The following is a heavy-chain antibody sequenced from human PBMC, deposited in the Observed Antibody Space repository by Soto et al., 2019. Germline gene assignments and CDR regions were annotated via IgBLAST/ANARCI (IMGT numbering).Heavy chain of an antibody. CDR2: IYHSGST. CDR3: ARFVLWFGESHGMDV. J-gene: IGHJ6*02. CDR1: GGSISSSNW. Sequence: SETLSLTCAVSGGSISSSNWWSWVRQPPGKGLEWIGEIYHSGSTNYNPSLKSRVTISVDKSKNQFSLKLSSVTAADTAVYYCARFVLWFGESHGMDVWGQGTTVTVSS. V-gene: IGHV4-4*02. D-gene: IGHD3-10*01.